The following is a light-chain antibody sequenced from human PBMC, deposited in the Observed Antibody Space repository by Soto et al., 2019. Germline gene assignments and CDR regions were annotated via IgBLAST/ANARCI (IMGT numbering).Light chain of an antibody. Sequence: DIQMTQSPSSLSASVGDRVTITCQASQDISNYLNWYQQKPGKAPKLLIYDASTLETGVPSRFSGSGSGTDFTFTISSLPPEDIATYYWQQYDNLPITFGQGTRLEIK. CDR1: QDISNY. CDR2: DAS. J-gene: IGKJ5*01. V-gene: IGKV1-33*01. CDR3: QQYDNLPIT.